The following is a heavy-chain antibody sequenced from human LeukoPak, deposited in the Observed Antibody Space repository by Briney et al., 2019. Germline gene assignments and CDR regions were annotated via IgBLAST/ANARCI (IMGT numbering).Heavy chain of an antibody. Sequence: GGSLRLSCAASGFTFSSYAMSWVRQAPGKGLEWVSAISGNGGSTYYADSVKGRFTISRDNSKNTLYLQMNSLRAEDTAVYYCAKGAITMVRGVIVNDYWGQGTLVTVSS. V-gene: IGHV3-23*01. J-gene: IGHJ4*02. D-gene: IGHD3-10*01. CDR2: ISGNGGST. CDR3: AKGAITMVRGVIVNDY. CDR1: GFTFSSYA.